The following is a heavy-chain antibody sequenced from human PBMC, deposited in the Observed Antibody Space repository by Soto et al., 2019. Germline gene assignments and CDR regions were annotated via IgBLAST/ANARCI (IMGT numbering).Heavy chain of an antibody. CDR3: ARALDSGPLPDAFDI. D-gene: IGHD6-19*01. V-gene: IGHV1-69*01. J-gene: IGHJ3*02. CDR2: IIPMFGTA. CDR1: GGTFRNYA. Sequence: QVQLVQSGAEVKKPGSSVRVSCKTSGGTFRNYAVIWVRQAPGQGLECMGGIIPMFGTANYAQKFQGRVTITADESTSTADMELTSVRSEDTAVYFCARALDSGPLPDAFDIWGQGTMVTVSS.